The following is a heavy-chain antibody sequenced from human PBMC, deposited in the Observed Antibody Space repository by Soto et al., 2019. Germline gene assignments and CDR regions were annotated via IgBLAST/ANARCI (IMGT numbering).Heavy chain of an antibody. CDR1: GRSVSSGGYY. V-gene: IGHV4-31*03. D-gene: IGHD3-10*01. CDR3: ARAIRGVIDY. CDR2: IYYSGST. J-gene: IGHJ4*02. Sequence: SETLSLTCTVSGRSVSSGGYYWSWIRQHPGKGLEWTGYIYYSGSTNYNPSLESRVTISVDTSKNQFSLKLSSVSDADTAVYYCARAIRGVIDYWGQGTLVTVS.